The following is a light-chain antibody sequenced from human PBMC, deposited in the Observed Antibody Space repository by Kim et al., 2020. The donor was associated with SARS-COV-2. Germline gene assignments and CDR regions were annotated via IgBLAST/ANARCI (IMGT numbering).Light chain of an antibody. CDR3: QSYDSSNWV. V-gene: IGLV6-57*03. CDR1: SGSSASKY. CDR2: EDK. Sequence: GKAGNRPCTRSSGSSASKYVQWYQQRPGSATPTVIYEDKQRPSGVPDRFSGAIDSSSNSASLTISGLKTKDEADYYCQSYDSSNWVFGGGTQLTVL. J-gene: IGLJ3*02.